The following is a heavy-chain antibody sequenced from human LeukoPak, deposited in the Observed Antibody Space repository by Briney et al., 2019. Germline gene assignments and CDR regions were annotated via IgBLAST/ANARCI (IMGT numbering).Heavy chain of an antibody. CDR1: GDSINAYV. Sequence: PSETLSLTCAVYGDSINAYVWSWIRQAPGKSLEYIGEINHRGSSHYNPSLKTRVTLSVDTSKNQFSLKLTSVTAADSAVYYCARGSSFDGYCTPGACDAGYYDVWGQGTPVIVSS. CDR2: INHRGSS. J-gene: IGHJ4*02. V-gene: IGHV4-34*01. CDR3: ARGSSFDGYCTPGACDAGYYDV. D-gene: IGHD2-8*01.